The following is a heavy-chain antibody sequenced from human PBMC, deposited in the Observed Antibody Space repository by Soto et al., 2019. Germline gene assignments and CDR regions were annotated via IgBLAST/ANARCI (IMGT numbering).Heavy chain of an antibody. V-gene: IGHV5-51*01. CDR1: GYSFTSYW. J-gene: IGHJ3*02. D-gene: IGHD6-19*01. CDR3: ARQVAGLNDAFDI. Sequence: GESLKISCKGSGYSFTSYWIGWVRQMPGKGLEWMGIIYPGDSDTRFSPSFQGQVTISADKSIRTAYLQWSSLKASDTAMYYCARQVAGLNDAFDIWGQGTMVTVSS. CDR2: IYPGDSDT.